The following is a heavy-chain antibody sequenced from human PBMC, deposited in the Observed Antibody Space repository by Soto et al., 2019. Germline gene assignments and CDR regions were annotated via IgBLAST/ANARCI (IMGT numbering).Heavy chain of an antibody. D-gene: IGHD1-26*01. J-gene: IGHJ4*02. CDR3: AKDAVPCSGSFLIRGYFDC. CDR1: GFTFSSYA. Sequence: EVQLLESGGGLVQPGGSLRLSCAASGFTFSSYAMSWVRQAPGKGLEWVSHIGGSGDSTYYADSVKGRFTISRDNSKNTLYRPMHNLRADDTAVYYCAKDAVPCSGSFLIRGYFDCWGQGNLVAVSS. V-gene: IGHV3-23*01. CDR2: IGGSGDST.